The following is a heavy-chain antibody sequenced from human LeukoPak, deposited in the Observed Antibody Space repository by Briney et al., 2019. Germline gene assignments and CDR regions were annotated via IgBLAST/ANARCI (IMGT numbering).Heavy chain of an antibody. D-gene: IGHD6-19*01. CDR1: GGSISSYY. Sequence: PSETLSLTCTVSGGSISSYYWSWIRQPPGKGLEWIGYIYYSGSTNYNPSLKSRVTISVDTSKNQFSLKLSSVTAADTAVYYCARGGGWYDYYYYYYYMDVWGKGTTVTVSS. CDR3: ARGGGWYDYYYYYYYMDV. J-gene: IGHJ6*03. CDR2: IYYSGST. V-gene: IGHV4-59*01.